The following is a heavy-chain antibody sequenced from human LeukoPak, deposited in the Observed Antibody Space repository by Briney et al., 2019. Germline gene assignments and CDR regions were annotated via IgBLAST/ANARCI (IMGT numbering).Heavy chain of an antibody. D-gene: IGHD3-3*01. CDR3: AKEGAPYDFWSGYPDNWFDP. CDR1: GFTFSSYS. J-gene: IGHJ5*02. V-gene: IGHV3-21*01. Sequence: GGSLRLPCAASGFTFSSYSMNWVRQAPGKGLEWVSSISSSSSYIYYADSVKGRFTISRDNAKNSLYLQMNSLRAEDTAVYCCAKEGAPYDFWSGYPDNWFDPWGQGTLVTVSS. CDR2: ISSSSSYI.